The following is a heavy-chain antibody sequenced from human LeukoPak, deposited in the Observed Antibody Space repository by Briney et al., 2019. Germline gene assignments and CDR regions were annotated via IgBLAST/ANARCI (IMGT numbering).Heavy chain of an antibody. CDR2: MSYSGST. CDR1: GGSISSSGYY. V-gene: IGHV4-39*02. J-gene: IGHJ4*02. CDR3: ASQIYYDRSGYFYFN. D-gene: IGHD3-22*01. Sequence: PSETLSLTCTVSGGSISSSGYYWGWIRQPPGKGLECIGIMSYSGSTYYNPSLKSRVTMSVDTSKNHFSLKLSSVTAADTAVYYCASQIYYDRSGYFYFNWGQGTLVTVSS.